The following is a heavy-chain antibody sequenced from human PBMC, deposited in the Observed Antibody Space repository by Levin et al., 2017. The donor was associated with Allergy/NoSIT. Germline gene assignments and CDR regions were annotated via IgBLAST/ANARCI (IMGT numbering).Heavy chain of an antibody. CDR1: GFTFSNYW. D-gene: IGHD4-23*01. V-gene: IGHV3-74*01. J-gene: IGHJ6*03. CDR2: INSDGSNT. Sequence: GESLKISCAASGFTFSNYWMHWVRQAPGKGLVWVSHINSDGSNTNYADSVKGRFTIFRDNSKNIVELQMNSLRAEDTATYYCAKAPAQEVYRGNTYFYQYLDAWGKGTSVIVSS. CDR3: AKAPAQEVYRGNTYFYQYLDA.